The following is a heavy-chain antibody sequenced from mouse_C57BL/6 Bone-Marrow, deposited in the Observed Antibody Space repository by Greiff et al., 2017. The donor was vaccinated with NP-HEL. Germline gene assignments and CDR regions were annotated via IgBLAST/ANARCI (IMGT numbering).Heavy chain of an antibody. CDR1: VFTFSDYY. CDR2: INYDGSST. Sequence: EVQRVAPSYVIFHPLSSIKLSCTSSVFTFSDYYMAWVRQVPEKGLEWVANINYDGSSTYYLDSLKSRFIISRDNAKNILYLQMSSLKSEDTATYYCARDEDYGSSWYFDVWGTGTTVTVSS. V-gene: IGHV5-16*01. CDR3: ARDEDYGSSWYFDV. D-gene: IGHD1-1*01. J-gene: IGHJ1*03.